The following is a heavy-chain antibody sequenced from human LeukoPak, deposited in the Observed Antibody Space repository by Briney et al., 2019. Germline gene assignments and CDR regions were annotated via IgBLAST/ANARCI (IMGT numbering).Heavy chain of an antibody. V-gene: IGHV3-7*01. Sequence: GGSLRLSCEASGFTFSSYWMSWVRQAPGKGLEWVANIKQDGSEKYYVDSVKGRFTISRDNAKNSLYLQMNSLRAEDTAVYYCARVSKGDKMVYAIGSSRNFDYWGQGTLVTVSS. J-gene: IGHJ4*02. CDR1: GFTFSSYW. D-gene: IGHD2-8*01. CDR3: ARVSKGDKMVYAIGSSRNFDY. CDR2: IKQDGSEK.